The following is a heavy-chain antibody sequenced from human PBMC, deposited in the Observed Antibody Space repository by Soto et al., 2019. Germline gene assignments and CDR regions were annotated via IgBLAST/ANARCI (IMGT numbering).Heavy chain of an antibody. V-gene: IGHV4-39*07. CDR1: GGSISSSSYY. CDR3: AREGSSGYGGGFDY. D-gene: IGHD5-12*01. CDR2: IYYSGST. J-gene: IGHJ4*02. Sequence: SETLSLTCTVSGGSISSSSYYWGWIRQPPGKGLEWIGYIYYSGSTYYNPSLKSRVTISVDTSKNQFSLKLSSVTAADTAVYYCAREGSSGYGGGFDYWGQGTLVTVSS.